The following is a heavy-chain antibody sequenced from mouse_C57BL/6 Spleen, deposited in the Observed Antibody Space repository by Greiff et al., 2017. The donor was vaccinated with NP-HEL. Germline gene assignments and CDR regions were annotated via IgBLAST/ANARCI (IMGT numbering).Heavy chain of an antibody. V-gene: IGHV5-4*01. CDR1: GFTFSSYA. J-gene: IGHJ3*01. D-gene: IGHD1-2*01. Sequence: EVKLVESGGGLVKPGGSLKLSCAASGFTFSSYAMSWVRQTPEKRLEWVATISDGGSYTYYPDNVKGRFTISRDNAKNNLYLQMSHLKSEDTAMYYCARDGSLRRGFAYWGQGTLVTVSA. CDR3: ARDGSLRRGFAY. CDR2: ISDGGSYT.